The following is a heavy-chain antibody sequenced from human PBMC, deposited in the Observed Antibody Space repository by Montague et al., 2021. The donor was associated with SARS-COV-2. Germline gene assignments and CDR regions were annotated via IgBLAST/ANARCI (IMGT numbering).Heavy chain of an antibody. Sequence: TLSLTCTVSGGSISSGSYYWSWIRQPAGKGLEWIGRIYTSGSTNYNPSLKSRVTISVDTSKNQFSLKLSSVTAADTAVYYGARVVGFDFDYWGQGTLVTVSS. V-gene: IGHV4-61*02. CDR3: ARVVGFDFDY. J-gene: IGHJ4*02. D-gene: IGHD2-21*01. CDR1: GGSISSGSYY. CDR2: IYTSGST.